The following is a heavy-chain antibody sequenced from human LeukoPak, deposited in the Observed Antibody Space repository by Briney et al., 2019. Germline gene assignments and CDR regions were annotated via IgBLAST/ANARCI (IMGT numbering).Heavy chain of an antibody. CDR1: GGSISSSSYY. CDR2: IYYSGST. Sequence: PSETLSLTCTVSGGSISSSSYYWGWIRQPPGKGLEWIGSIYYSGSTYYNPSLKSRVTISVDTSKNQFSQKLSSVTAADTAVYYCARSGTVTNYYYYGMDVWGQGTTVTVSS. J-gene: IGHJ6*02. CDR3: ARSGTVTNYYYYGMDV. V-gene: IGHV4-39*01. D-gene: IGHD1-1*01.